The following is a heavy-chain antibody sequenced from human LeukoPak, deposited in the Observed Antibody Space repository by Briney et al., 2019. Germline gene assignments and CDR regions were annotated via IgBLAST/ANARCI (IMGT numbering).Heavy chain of an antibody. CDR2: IYWNDNK. V-gene: IGHV2-5*01. CDR1: GFSLSTTGVG. Sequence: SGPTLVNPTQTLTLTCTFSGFSLSTTGVGVTWVRQPPGKALEWLGLIYWNDNKHYNPSLKTRLTITKDTSKKQVVLTMTNMDPVDTATYYCAHDRAGIGFDPWGQGTLVIVSS. CDR3: AHDRAGIGFDP. J-gene: IGHJ5*02. D-gene: IGHD3-22*01.